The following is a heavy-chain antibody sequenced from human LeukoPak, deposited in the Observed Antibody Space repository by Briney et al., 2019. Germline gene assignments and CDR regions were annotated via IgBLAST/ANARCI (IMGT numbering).Heavy chain of an antibody. CDR2: IIPIFGTA. Sequence: SVKVSCKASGGTFSSYAISWVRQAPGQGLEWMGGIIPIFGTANYAQKFQGRVAITTDESTSTAYMGLSSLRSEDTAVYYCACGSYWVFDYWGQGTLVTVSS. J-gene: IGHJ4*02. CDR1: GGTFSSYA. CDR3: ACGSYWVFDY. V-gene: IGHV1-69*05. D-gene: IGHD1-26*01.